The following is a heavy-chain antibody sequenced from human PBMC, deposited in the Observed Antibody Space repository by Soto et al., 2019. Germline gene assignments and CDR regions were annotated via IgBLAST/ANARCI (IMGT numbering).Heavy chain of an antibody. J-gene: IGHJ6*02. D-gene: IGHD1-7*01. CDR1: GYTFTSYG. CDR2: ISAYNGNT. CDR3: ARYNWNYLYYYGMDV. V-gene: IGHV1-18*01. Sequence: ASVKVSCKASGYTFTSYGISWVRQAPGQGLEWMGWISAYNGNTNYAQKLQGRVTMTTDTSTSTAYMELRSLRSDDTAVYYCARYNWNYLYYYGMDVWGQGTTVAGSS.